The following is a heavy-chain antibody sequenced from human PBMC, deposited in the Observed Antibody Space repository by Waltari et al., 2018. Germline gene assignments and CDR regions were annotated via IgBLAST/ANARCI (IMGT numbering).Heavy chain of an antibody. V-gene: IGHV4-39*07. CDR3: ARDRGSTSDPGVGYFDY. CDR2: IYYSGST. Sequence: QLQLQESGPGLVKPSETLSLTCTVSGGSISSSSYYWGWIRQPPGKGLEWIGSIYYSGSTYYNPSLKSRVTISVDTSKNQFSLKLSPVTAADTAVYYCARDRGSTSDPGVGYFDYWGQGTLVTVSS. D-gene: IGHD2-2*01. CDR1: GGSISSSSYY. J-gene: IGHJ4*02.